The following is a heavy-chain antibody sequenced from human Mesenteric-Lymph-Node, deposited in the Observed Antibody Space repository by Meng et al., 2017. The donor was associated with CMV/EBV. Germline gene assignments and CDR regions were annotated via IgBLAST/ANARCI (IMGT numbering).Heavy chain of an antibody. CDR3: RGLGYSGSYFSDY. J-gene: IGHJ4*02. Sequence: GESLKISCAASGFTFNRHWVHWVRQAPGKGLVWVARIHDDGDWTNYADSVKGRFTVSRDNAKNSLYLQINSLRAEDTAVYYCRGLGYSGSYFSDYWGQGTLVTVSS. CDR2: IHDDGDWT. CDR1: GFTFNRHW. D-gene: IGHD1-26*01. V-gene: IGHV3-74*01.